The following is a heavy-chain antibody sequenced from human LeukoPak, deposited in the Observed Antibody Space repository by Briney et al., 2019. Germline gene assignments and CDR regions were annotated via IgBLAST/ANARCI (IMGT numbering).Heavy chain of an antibody. CDR1: GGSISSNYYY. CDR3: ARLRYFDWLFDY. CDR2: ISYTGSA. J-gene: IGHJ4*02. V-gene: IGHV4-39*01. Sequence: SETLSLTCSVSGGSISSNYYYWGWIRQPPGKGLEWIGSISYTGSAYYNPSLKSRVTISVDTSKNQFSLKLSSVTAADTAVYYCARLRYFDWLFDYWGQGTLVTVSS. D-gene: IGHD3-9*01.